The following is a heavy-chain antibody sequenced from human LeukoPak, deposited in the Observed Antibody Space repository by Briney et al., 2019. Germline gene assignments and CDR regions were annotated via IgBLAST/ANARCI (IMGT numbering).Heavy chain of an antibody. Sequence: PGGSLRLSCAGSGVAFESFTMTWVRQAPGKGLEWVSLISATSSDINYAESVRGRFTISRDNAKNSLFLQMDSLRVEDTAIYYCAKGLFSAYDKYLDSWGQGTLVTVSS. V-gene: IGHV3-21*04. J-gene: IGHJ4*02. D-gene: IGHD5-12*01. CDR1: GVAFESFT. CDR3: AKGLFSAYDKYLDS. CDR2: ISATSSDI.